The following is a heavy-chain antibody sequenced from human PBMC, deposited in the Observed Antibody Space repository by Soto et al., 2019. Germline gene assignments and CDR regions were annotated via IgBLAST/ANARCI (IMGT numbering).Heavy chain of an antibody. CDR3: AKFTLPLGWFGELLSYFDY. J-gene: IGHJ4*02. Sequence: GSLRLSCAASGFTFSSYAMSWVRQAPGKGLEWVSAISGSGGSTYYADSVKGRFTISRDNSKNTLYLQMNSLRAEDTAVYYCAKFTLPLGWFGELLSYFDYWGQGTLVTVSS. D-gene: IGHD3-10*01. CDR1: GFTFSSYA. CDR2: ISGSGGST. V-gene: IGHV3-23*01.